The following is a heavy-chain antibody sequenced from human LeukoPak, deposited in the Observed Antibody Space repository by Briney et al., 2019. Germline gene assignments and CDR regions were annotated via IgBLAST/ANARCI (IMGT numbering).Heavy chain of an antibody. CDR2: INVDGSTT. CDR1: GFTFSRYW. V-gene: IGHV3-74*01. D-gene: IGHD1-14*01. CDR3: ASDTTPHTFDT. Sequence: GGSLRLSCAASGFTFSRYWMHWVRQAPGKGLVWVSLINVDGSTTTYADSVKGRFAISRDNAKNTLYLQMNSLRAEDTAVYYCASDTTPHTFDTWGQGTMVTVSS. J-gene: IGHJ3*02.